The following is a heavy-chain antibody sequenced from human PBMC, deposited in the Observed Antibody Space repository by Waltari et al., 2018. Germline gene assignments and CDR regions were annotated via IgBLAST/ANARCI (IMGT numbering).Heavy chain of an antibody. V-gene: IGHV4-4*07. J-gene: IGHJ6*02. CDR1: GGPISSYY. CDR3: ARGGYSSGEGRGYYYYYGMDV. CDR2: IYTSGST. Sequence: QVQLQASGPGLVKPSETLSLTCPVSGGPISSYYWSWIRQPAGQGQEWIGRIYTSGSTNYNPSLKSRVTISVDKSKNQFSLKLSSVTAADTAVYYCARGGYSSGEGRGYYYYYGMDVWGQGTTVTVSS. D-gene: IGHD6-19*01.